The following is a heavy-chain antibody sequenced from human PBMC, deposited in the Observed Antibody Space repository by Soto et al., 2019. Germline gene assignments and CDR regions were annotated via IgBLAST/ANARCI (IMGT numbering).Heavy chain of an antibody. CDR3: ARDARSNSLPGYHSFYYMDV. CDR1: EFSVTSNY. CDR2: IYSADTT. D-gene: IGHD3-9*01. Sequence: GGSLRLSCVASEFSVTSNYMSWVRQAPGKGLEWVSIIYSADTTFYAASVKGRFTISRDNAENTLYLHMNSLRAEDTAVYYCARDARSNSLPGYHSFYYMDVWGKGTTVTVSS. V-gene: IGHV3-66*01. J-gene: IGHJ6*03.